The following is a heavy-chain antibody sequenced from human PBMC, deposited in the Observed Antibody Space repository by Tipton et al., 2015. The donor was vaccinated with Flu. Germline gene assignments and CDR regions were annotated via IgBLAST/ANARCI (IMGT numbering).Heavy chain of an antibody. CDR3: ARRDYSNYVSDPKSWFDP. Sequence: TLSLTCSVSGGSINSYYWGWIRQPPGQGLEWIGNIYRSGNTYYNPSLRGRITISLDRSKNQFSLKLRSVTAADTAIYYCARRDYSNYVSDPKSWFDPWGQGTLVTVSS. D-gene: IGHD4-11*01. CDR2: IYRSGNT. V-gene: IGHV4-4*09. J-gene: IGHJ5*02. CDR1: GGSINSYY.